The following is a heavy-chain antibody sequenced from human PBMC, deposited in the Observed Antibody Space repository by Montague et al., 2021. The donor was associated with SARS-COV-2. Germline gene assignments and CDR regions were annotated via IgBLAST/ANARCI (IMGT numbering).Heavy chain of an antibody. CDR2: ISYTGRT. CDR3: ARQLSSYCATNKCYPYYFDG. D-gene: IGHD2-8*01. J-gene: IGHJ4*02. Sequence: SETLSLTCTVSGGSTSSPDYYWGWIRQSPGKGLEWMGSISYTGRTYYNPSLRSRVSFSMDTSKNHFSLSLSSVTVADTAVYFCARQLSSYCATNKCYPYYFDGWGQGALVTVSS. CDR1: GGSTSSPDYY. V-gene: IGHV4-39*01.